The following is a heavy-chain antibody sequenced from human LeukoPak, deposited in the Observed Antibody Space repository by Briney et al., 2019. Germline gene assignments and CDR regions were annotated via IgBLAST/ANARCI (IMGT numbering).Heavy chain of an antibody. D-gene: IGHD2-15*01. J-gene: IGHJ5*02. V-gene: IGHV3-48*03. CDR1: GFTVSNYE. CDR3: ARSPKDATAP. Sequence: GGSLRLSCVTSGFTVSNYEMNWVRQAPGKGLEYVSYISSSGNAIHYADSVKGRFTISRDNAKNSVYLQMSSLRAEDTAVYYCARSPKDATAPWGQGTLVTVSS. CDR2: ISSSGNAI.